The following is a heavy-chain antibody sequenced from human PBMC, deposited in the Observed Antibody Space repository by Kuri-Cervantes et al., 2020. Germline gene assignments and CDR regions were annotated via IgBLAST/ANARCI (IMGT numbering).Heavy chain of an antibody. CDR3: ASEAGPYYYGMDV. Sequence: GESLKISCAASGFTFSSYGMHWVRQAPGKGLEWVAVISYDGSNKYYADSVKGRFTISRDNSKNTLYLQMNSLRAEDTAVYYCASEAGPYYYGMDVWGQGTTVTVSS. V-gene: IGHV3-30*03. D-gene: IGHD6-13*01. J-gene: IGHJ6*02. CDR1: GFTFSSYG. CDR2: ISYDGSNK.